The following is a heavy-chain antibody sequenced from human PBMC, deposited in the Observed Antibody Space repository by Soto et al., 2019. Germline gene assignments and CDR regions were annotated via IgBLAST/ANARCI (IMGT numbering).Heavy chain of an antibody. V-gene: IGHV4-31*03. CDR3: ASAVVVVRDYGMDV. Sequence: SETLSLTCTVSGGSISSGGYYWSWIRQHPGKGLEWFGYIYYSGSTYYNPSLKSRVTISVDTSKNQFSLKLSSVTAADTAVYYCASAVVVVRDYGMDVWGRGTTVTVSS. J-gene: IGHJ6*02. CDR1: GGSISSGGYY. CDR2: IYYSGST. D-gene: IGHD2-15*01.